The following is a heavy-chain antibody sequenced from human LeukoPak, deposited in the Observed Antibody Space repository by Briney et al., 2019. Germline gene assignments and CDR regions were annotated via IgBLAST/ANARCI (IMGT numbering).Heavy chain of an antibody. CDR1: VFTFTSYS. D-gene: IGHD1-26*01. Sequence: GGSLRLSCAPSVFTFTSYSMNSVPEAPGKGVGWVSSISSSISYIYNADSMNGRFTITRDNAKNSLYLQMNSLRAEDTAVYYCAREGSSGSYRRYYFDYWGQGTLVTVSS. J-gene: IGHJ4*02. V-gene: IGHV3-21*01. CDR2: ISSSISYI. CDR3: AREGSSGSYRRYYFDY.